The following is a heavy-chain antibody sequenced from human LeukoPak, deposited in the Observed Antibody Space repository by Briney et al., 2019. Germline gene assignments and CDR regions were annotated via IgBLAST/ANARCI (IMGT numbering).Heavy chain of an antibody. J-gene: IGHJ4*02. D-gene: IGHD3-16*01. Sequence: GESLKISCRGSGYSFTTHWIGWVRQMPGKGLEWMVINQPGDSYIEYSPSFQGHVTISVDKSINTDYLQWSSLKASDSAFYYCAAGGGYWGQGTLVTVSP. CDR2: NQPGDSYI. CDR1: GYSFTTHW. CDR3: AAGGGY. V-gene: IGHV5-51*01.